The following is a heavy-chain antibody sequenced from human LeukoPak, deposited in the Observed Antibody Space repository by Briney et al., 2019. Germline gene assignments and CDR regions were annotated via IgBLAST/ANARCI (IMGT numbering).Heavy chain of an antibody. J-gene: IGHJ4*02. V-gene: IGHV3-66*01. D-gene: IGHD3-22*01. CDR2: IYSGGST. CDR3: ARARDSSGRYPGY. CDR1: GFTVSSNY. Sequence: GGSLRLSCAASGFTVSSNYMSWVRQAPGKGLEWVSVIYSGGSTNYADSVKGRFTISRDNSKNTLCLQMNSLRAEDTAVYYCARARDSSGRYPGYWGQGTLVTVSS.